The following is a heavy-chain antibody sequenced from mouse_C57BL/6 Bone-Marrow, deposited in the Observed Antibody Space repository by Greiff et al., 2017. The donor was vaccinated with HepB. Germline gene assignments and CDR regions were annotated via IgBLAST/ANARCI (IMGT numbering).Heavy chain of an antibody. Sequence: EVKLVESGGGLVQPGGSLKLSCAASGFTFSDYYMYWVRQTPEKRLEWVAYISNGGGSTYYPDTVKGRFTISRDNAKNTLYLQMSRLKSEDTAMYYCAIITTVVDRYFDVWGTGTTVTVSS. J-gene: IGHJ1*03. CDR2: ISNGGGST. CDR1: GFTFSDYY. CDR3: AIITTVVDRYFDV. D-gene: IGHD1-1*01. V-gene: IGHV5-12*01.